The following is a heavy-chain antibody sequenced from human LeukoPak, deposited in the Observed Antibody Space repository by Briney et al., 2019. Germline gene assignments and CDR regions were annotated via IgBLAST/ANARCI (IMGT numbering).Heavy chain of an antibody. V-gene: IGHV1-46*01. CDR3: ARAKGIAVARNAFDI. CDR1: GYTFTSYY. D-gene: IGHD6-19*01. J-gene: IGHJ3*02. CDR2: INPSGGST. Sequence: ASVKVSCKASGYTFTSYYMHWVRQAPGQGLEWMGIINPSGGSTSYAQKFQGRVTMTRDMSTSTVYMELSSLRSEDTAVYYCARAKGIAVARNAFDIWGQGTMVTVSS.